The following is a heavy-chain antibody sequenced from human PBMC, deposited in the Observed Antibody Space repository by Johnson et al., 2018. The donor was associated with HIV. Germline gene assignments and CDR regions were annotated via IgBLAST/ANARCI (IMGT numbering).Heavy chain of an antibody. CDR3: ARDQRGDIIPTTYDAFDI. J-gene: IGHJ3*02. CDR1: GFTFSSYA. V-gene: IGHV3-30-3*01. Sequence: QVQLVESGGGVVQPGRSLRLSCAASGFTFSSYAMHWVRQAPGTGLEWVAVISYDGTNKYSADSVKGRFTISRDNSKNTLYLQMNSLRAEDTAVYYCARDQRGDIIPTTYDAFDIWGQGTMVTVSS. D-gene: IGHD5-12*01. CDR2: ISYDGTNK.